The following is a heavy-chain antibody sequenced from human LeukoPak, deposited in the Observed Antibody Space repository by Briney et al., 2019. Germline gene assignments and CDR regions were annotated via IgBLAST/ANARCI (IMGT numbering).Heavy chain of an antibody. Sequence: GGSLRLSCAASGFTFSSYAMSWVRQAPGKGLEWVSAISGSGGSTYYADSVKGRFTISRDNSKNTLSLQMNSLRAEDMAVYYCAKGGWIPYYFDSWGQGTLVTVSS. CDR3: AKGGWIPYYFDS. D-gene: IGHD6-19*01. CDR2: ISGSGGST. CDR1: GFTFSSYA. V-gene: IGHV3-23*01. J-gene: IGHJ4*02.